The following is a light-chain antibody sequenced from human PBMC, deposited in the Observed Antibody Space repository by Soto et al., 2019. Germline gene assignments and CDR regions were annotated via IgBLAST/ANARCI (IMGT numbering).Light chain of an antibody. Sequence: EIVLTQSPATLSLSPGERATLSCRASQNVGSYLAWYQQKPGQAPRLLIYDASNRATGIPARFSGSGSGTAFTPTIPSLELKDFAVYYCQQRGNGPLTSGGGTKLEIK. CDR3: QQRGNGPLT. CDR2: DAS. CDR1: QNVGSY. J-gene: IGKJ4*01. V-gene: IGKV3-11*01.